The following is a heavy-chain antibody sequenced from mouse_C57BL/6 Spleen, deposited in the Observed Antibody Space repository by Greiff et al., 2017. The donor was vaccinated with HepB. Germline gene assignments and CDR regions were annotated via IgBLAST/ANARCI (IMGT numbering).Heavy chain of an antibody. D-gene: IGHD1-1*01. J-gene: IGHJ3*01. CDR1: GYTFTDYY. CDR3: ARSGYYYGSFAY. Sequence: EVQLQQSGPELVKPGASVKISCKASGYTFTDYYMNWVKQSHGKSLEWIGDINPNNGGTSYNQKFKGKATLTVDQSSSTAYMELRSLTSEDSAVYYCARSGYYYGSFAYWGQGTLVTVSA. CDR2: INPNNGGT. V-gene: IGHV1-26*01.